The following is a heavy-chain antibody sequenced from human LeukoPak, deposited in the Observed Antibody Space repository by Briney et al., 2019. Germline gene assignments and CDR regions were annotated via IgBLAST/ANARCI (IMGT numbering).Heavy chain of an antibody. CDR3: ARRRIQIWGTYYYYMDV. Sequence: SETPSLTCAVYGGSFSDHYWSWIRQAPGKGLEWIGEINHSGSTNYNPSLRSRVTISLDTSKNQFFLKVSSVTAADTAVYYCARRRIQIWGTYYYYMDVWNKGTTVTISS. CDR2: INHSGST. D-gene: IGHD5-18*01. V-gene: IGHV4-34*01. J-gene: IGHJ6*03. CDR1: GGSFSDHY.